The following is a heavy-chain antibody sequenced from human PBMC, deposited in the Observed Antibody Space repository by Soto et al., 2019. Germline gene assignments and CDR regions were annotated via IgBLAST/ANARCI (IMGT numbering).Heavy chain of an antibody. J-gene: IGHJ4*02. CDR2: IYHSGST. Sequence: SETLSLTCAVSGGSISSGGYSWSWIRQPPGKGLEWIGYIYHSGSTYYNPSLKSRVTISVDTSKNQFSLKLSSVTAADTAVYYCARVWGYYFDFWGQGTLVTVSS. CDR1: GGSISSGGYS. D-gene: IGHD3-16*01. CDR3: ARVWGYYFDF. V-gene: IGHV4-30-2*01.